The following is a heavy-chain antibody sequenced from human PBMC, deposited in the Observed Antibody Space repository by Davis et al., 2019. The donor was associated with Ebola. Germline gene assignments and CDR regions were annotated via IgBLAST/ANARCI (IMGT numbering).Heavy chain of an antibody. CDR3: ARRATVTTWSYYYYGMDV. CDR1: GFTFSSYW. Sequence: GESLKISCAASGFTFSSYWMSWVRQAPGKGLEWVANIKQDGSEKYYVDSVKGRFTISRDNAKNSLYLQMNSLRAEDTAVYYCARRATVTTWSYYYYGMDVWGQGTTVTVSS. V-gene: IGHV3-7*03. D-gene: IGHD4-17*01. CDR2: IKQDGSEK. J-gene: IGHJ6*02.